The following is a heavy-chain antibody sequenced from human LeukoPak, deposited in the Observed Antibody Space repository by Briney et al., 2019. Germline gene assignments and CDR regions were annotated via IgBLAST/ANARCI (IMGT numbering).Heavy chain of an antibody. CDR3: ARSYYYDSSGNDI. CDR1: GFTVSSNY. V-gene: IGHV3-53*01. CDR2: IYSGGST. J-gene: IGHJ3*02. Sequence: PGGSLRLSCAASGFTVSSNYMSWVRPAPGKGLEWVSVIYSGGSTYYADSVKGRFIISRDNSKNTLYPQMNSLRAEDTAVYYCARSYYYDSSGNDIWGQGTMVTVSS. D-gene: IGHD3-22*01.